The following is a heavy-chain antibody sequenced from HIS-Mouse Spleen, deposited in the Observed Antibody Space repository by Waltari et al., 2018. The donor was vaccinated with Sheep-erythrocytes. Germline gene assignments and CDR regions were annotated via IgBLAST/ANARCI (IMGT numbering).Heavy chain of an antibody. D-gene: IGHD3-10*01. V-gene: IGHV4-59*01. J-gene: IGHJ4*02. Sequence: QVQLQESGPGLVKPSETLSPTCPVSGGSISSYYWSWIRQPPGKGLEWIGYIYYSGSTNYNPSLKSRVTISVDTSKNQFSLKLSSVTAADTAVYYCARCGSGSFDYWGQGTLVTVSS. CDR1: GGSISSYY. CDR3: ARCGSGSFDY. CDR2: IYYSGST.